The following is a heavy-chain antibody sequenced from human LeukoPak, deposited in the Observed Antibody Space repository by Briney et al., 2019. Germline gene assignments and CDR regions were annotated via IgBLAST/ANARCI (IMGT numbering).Heavy chain of an antibody. D-gene: IGHD4-17*01. J-gene: IGHJ6*03. CDR3: AKETHAGGDYYYYYMDV. CDR2: ISGSGGST. Sequence: QAGGSLRLSCAASGFTFSSYAMSWVRQAPGKGLEWVSAISGSGGSTYYADSVKGRFTISRDNSKNTLYLQMNSLRAEDTAVYYCAKETHAGGDYYYYYMDVWGKGTTVTVSS. V-gene: IGHV3-23*01. CDR1: GFTFSSYA.